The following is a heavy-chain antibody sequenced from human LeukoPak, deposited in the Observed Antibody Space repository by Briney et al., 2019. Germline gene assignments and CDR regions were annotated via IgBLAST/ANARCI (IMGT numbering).Heavy chain of an antibody. J-gene: IGHJ6*02. D-gene: IGHD6-19*01. V-gene: IGHV3-66*01. CDR1: GFTVSDNY. Sequence: PGGSLRLFCAASGFTVSDNYMSWVRQAPGKGLEWVSTVYSGGLTYYADPVKGRFTISRDNSKNTLYLQMSSLRAEDTAVYYCVRDRWPGLGDFWGQGTTVTVSS. CDR3: VRDRWPGLGDF. CDR2: VYSGGLT.